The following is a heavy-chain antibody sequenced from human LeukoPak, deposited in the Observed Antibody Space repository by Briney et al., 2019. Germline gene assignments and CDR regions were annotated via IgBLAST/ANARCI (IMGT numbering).Heavy chain of an antibody. CDR3: AKEFLPYYYDSSGYRPFDP. D-gene: IGHD3-22*01. CDR1: GFTFSSYA. Sequence: GGSLRLSCAASGFTFSSYAMSWVRQAPGKGLEWVSAISGSGGSTYYADSVKGRFTISRDNSKNTLYLQMNSLRAEDTAVYYCAKEFLPYYYDSSGYRPFDPWGQGTLVTVSS. J-gene: IGHJ5*02. V-gene: IGHV3-23*01. CDR2: ISGSGGST.